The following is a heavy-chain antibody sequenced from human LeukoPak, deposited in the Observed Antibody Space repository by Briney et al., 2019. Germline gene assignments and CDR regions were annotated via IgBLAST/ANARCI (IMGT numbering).Heavy chain of an antibody. CDR1: GFTFSSYA. CDR2: ISGSGGST. D-gene: IGHD6-13*01. J-gene: IGHJ4*02. CDR3: AKGRTAPHSSSWYPYFGY. Sequence: GGSLRLSCAASGFTFSSYAMSWVRQAPGKGLEWVSAISGSGGSTSVKGRFTISRDNSKNTLYLQMNSLRAEDTAVYYCAKGRTAPHSSSWYPYFGYWGQGTLVTVSS. V-gene: IGHV3-23*01.